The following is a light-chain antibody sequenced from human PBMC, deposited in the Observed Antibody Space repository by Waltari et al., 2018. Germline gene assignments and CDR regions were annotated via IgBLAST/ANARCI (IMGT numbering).Light chain of an antibody. CDR1: QSISNY. J-gene: IGKJ3*01. CDR3: QQSYTTRRT. CDR2: GAS. V-gene: IGKV1-39*01. Sequence: DIQMTQSPSSLSASVGDRVTITCRASQSISNYLNWYQQKPGKAPKLLIYGASSLQSGVPSRFSGSGSVTDFTLTISILQSEDFATYYCQQSYTTRRTFGPGTKVD.